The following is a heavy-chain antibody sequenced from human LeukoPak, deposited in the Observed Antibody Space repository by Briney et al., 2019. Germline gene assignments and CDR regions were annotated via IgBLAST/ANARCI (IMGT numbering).Heavy chain of an antibody. CDR1: GFTFSSYW. CDR3: ARDQPYCSGGICYFGH. V-gene: IGHV3-74*01. J-gene: IGHJ4*02. Sequence: PGGSLRLSCAASGFTFSSYWMHWVRQAPGKGLEWVSRINSDGRSTSSADSVKGRFTISRDNAKNTLYLQMNSLRIEDTAVYYCARDQPYCSGGICYFGHWGQGTVVTVSS. D-gene: IGHD2-15*01. CDR2: INSDGRST.